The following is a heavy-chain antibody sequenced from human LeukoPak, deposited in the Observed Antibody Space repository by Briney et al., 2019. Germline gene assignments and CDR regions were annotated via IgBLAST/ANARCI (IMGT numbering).Heavy chain of an antibody. Sequence: PGGSLRLSRAASGFTLSSYEMNWVRPAPGKGLEWVSYISSSGSTIYYADSVKERFTISRDNAKNSLYLQMNSLRAEDTAVYYCASQLRYFDWSPNWFDPWGQGTLVTVSS. J-gene: IGHJ5*02. CDR1: GFTLSSYE. D-gene: IGHD3-9*01. CDR2: ISSSGSTI. V-gene: IGHV3-48*03. CDR3: ASQLRYFDWSPNWFDP.